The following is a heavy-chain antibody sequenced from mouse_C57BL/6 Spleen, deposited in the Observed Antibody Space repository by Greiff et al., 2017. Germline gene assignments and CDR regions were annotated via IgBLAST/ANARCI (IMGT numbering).Heavy chain of an antibody. V-gene: IGHV1-64*01. CDR2: IHPNSGST. CDR3: ARGEGYYYGSSPWFAY. Sequence: QVQLQQPGAELVKPGASVKLSCKASGYTFTSYWMHWVKQRPGQGLEWIGMIHPNSGSTNYNEKFKSKATLTVDKSSSTAYMQLSSLTSEDSAVYYCARGEGYYYGSSPWFAYWGQGSLGTVSA. D-gene: IGHD1-1*01. J-gene: IGHJ3*01. CDR1: GYTFTSYW.